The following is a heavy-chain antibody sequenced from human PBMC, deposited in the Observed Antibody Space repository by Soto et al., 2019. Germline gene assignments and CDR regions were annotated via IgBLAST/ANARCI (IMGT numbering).Heavy chain of an antibody. J-gene: IGHJ4*02. CDR1: GFTFSSYG. CDR2: ISYDGSNK. CDR3: AKDWYLWYYDSSGYRSYYFDY. Sequence: ESGGGVVQPGRSLRLSCAASGFTFSSYGMHWVRQAPGKGLEWVAVISYDGSNKYYADSVKGRFTISRDNSKNTLYLQMNSLRAEDTAVYYCAKDWYLWYYDSSGYRSYYFDYWGQGTLVTVSS. D-gene: IGHD3-22*01. V-gene: IGHV3-30*18.